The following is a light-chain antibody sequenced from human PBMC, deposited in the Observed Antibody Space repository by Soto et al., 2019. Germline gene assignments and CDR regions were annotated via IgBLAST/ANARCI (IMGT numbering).Light chain of an antibody. J-gene: IGKJ1*01. Sequence: EIVLTQSPGTLSLSPGEGATLSCRASQSVSSIFLSWYQQKPGQSPRLLIYGASSRATGIPDRFSGSGSGTEFTLTISRLEPEDFAVYYCQQYGSSSWTFGQGTKVDI. CDR1: QSVSSIF. V-gene: IGKV3-20*01. CDR2: GAS. CDR3: QQYGSSSWT.